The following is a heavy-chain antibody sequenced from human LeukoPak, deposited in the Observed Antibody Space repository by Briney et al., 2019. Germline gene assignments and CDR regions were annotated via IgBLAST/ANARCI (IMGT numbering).Heavy chain of an antibody. V-gene: IGHV1-69*13. CDR3: ARASSISLAFDY. D-gene: IGHD3-9*01. Sequence: SVKVSCKASGYTFTGYYMHWVRQAPGQGLEWMGGIIPIFGTANYAQKFQGRVTITADESTSTAYMELSSLRSEDTAVYYCARASSISLAFDYWGQGTLVTVSS. J-gene: IGHJ4*02. CDR2: IIPIFGTA. CDR1: GYTFTGYY.